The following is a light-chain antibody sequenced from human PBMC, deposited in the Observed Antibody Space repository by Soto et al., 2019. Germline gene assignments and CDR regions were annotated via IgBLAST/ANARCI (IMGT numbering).Light chain of an antibody. J-gene: IGKJ5*01. CDR3: QQSYSTPRFT. CDR1: QSISSY. V-gene: IGKV1-39*01. CDR2: AAS. Sequence: DIQMTQSPSSLSASVGDRVTITCRASQSISSYLNWYQQKPGKAPKLLIYAASSLQSGVPSRFSGSVSVTEFTLTISSLQPEEFATYYCQQSYSTPRFTFVQGTRLESK.